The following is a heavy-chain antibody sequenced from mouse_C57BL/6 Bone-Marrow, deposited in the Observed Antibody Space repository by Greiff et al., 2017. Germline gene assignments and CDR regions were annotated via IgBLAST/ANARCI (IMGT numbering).Heavy chain of an antibody. J-gene: IGHJ4*01. D-gene: IGHD1-1*01. CDR2: IWWDDDK. CDR3: ARIGATVVADYAMDY. V-gene: IGHV8-8*01. Sequence: QVQLKQSGPGILQPSQTLSLTCSFSGFSLSTFGMGVGWIRQPSGKGLEWLAPIWWDDDKYYNPALKSRLTISKDTSKNQVFLKIANVDTADTATYYCARIGATVVADYAMDYWGQGTSVTVSS. CDR1: GFSLSTFGMG.